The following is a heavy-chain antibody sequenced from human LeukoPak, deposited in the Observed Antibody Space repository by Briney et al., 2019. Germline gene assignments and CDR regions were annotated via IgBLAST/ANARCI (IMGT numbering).Heavy chain of an antibody. V-gene: IGHV3-21*01. CDR1: GFTFSSYS. CDR3: ARGGSSWYFFDY. J-gene: IGHJ4*02. CDR2: ISSSSSYI. Sequence: GGSLRLSCAASGFTFSSYSMNWVRQAPGKGLEWVSSISSSSSYIYYADSVKGRFTISRDNAKNSLYLQMNSLRAEDTAVYYCARGGSSWYFFDYWGQGTLVTVSS. D-gene: IGHD6-13*01.